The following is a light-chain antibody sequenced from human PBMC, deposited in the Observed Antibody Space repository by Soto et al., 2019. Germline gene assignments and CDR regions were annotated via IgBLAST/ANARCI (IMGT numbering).Light chain of an antibody. CDR2: VAS. V-gene: IGKV1-6*02. Sequence: AIQMTQSPSSLSASVGDRVTITCRASRYIRTDVSWYQQRPGQAPKVLIYVASHLQSGVPSRFSGSGYGTDFSLTISSLQPEDVATYYCLQDYNYPWPFGQGAKVDI. CDR1: RYIRTD. J-gene: IGKJ1*01. CDR3: LQDYNYPWP.